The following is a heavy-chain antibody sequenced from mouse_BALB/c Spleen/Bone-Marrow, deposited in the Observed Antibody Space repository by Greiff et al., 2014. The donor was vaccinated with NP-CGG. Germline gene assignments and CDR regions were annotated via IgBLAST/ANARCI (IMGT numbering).Heavy chain of an antibody. Sequence: EVQLQQSGPDLVKPSQSLSLTCTVTGHSITSYYSWHWIRQFPGNKLEWMGYIHYSGTTVYNPSLKSRISITRDTSNNQFFLQLNSVATEDTATYYCARFAGTPYTMDYWGQGTSVTVSS. V-gene: IGHV3-1*02. CDR3: ARFAGTPYTMDY. CDR2: IHYSGTT. D-gene: IGHD4-1*01. J-gene: IGHJ4*01. CDR1: GHSITSYYS.